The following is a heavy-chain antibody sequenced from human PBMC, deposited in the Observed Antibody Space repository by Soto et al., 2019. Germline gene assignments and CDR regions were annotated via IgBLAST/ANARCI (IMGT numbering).Heavy chain of an antibody. Sequence: SETLSLTCAVSGGSFIHYQWSWIRQPPGKRLERIGEINHRGSTNYNPSLQSRATISIDTSSHQFSLKLSSVAAADTAVYYCARRPDGFDIWSQGTMVTVSS. J-gene: IGHJ3*02. CDR2: INHRGST. CDR3: ARRPDGFDI. V-gene: IGHV4-34*01. CDR1: GGSFIHYQ.